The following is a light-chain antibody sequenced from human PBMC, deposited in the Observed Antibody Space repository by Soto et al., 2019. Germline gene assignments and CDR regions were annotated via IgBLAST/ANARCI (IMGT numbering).Light chain of an antibody. V-gene: IGLV2-23*02. Sequence: QSALTQPASVSGSPGQSITISCTGTSSDVGSHNLVSWYQQHPGKAPELMIYEVTKRPSGVSNRFSGSKSGNTASLTISGLQAEDEADYYCCSYAGMLFGGGTKLTVL. J-gene: IGLJ2*01. CDR1: SSDVGSHNL. CDR2: EVT. CDR3: CSYAGML.